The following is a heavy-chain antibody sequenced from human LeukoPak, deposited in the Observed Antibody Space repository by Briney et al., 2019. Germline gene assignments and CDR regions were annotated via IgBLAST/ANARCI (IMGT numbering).Heavy chain of an antibody. Sequence: PGGSLRLSCAASGFTVTNKYMSWVRQAPGKGLEWVSIFYGDSNTDYADSVKGRFTISRDNSKNTPYLQMNSLRAQDTAVYYCACEVTTSSGVDVWSQGTTVTVSS. D-gene: IGHD4-4*01. CDR1: GFTVTNKY. J-gene: IGHJ6*02. CDR3: ACEVTTSSGVDV. V-gene: IGHV3-66*01. CDR2: FYGDSNT.